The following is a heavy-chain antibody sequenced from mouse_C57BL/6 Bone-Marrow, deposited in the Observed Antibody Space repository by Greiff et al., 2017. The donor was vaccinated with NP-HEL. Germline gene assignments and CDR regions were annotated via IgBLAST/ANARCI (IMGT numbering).Heavy chain of an antibody. CDR3: ARHDYDGGDY. CDR1: GFTFSSYT. J-gene: IGHJ2*01. D-gene: IGHD2-4*01. CDR2: ISGGGGNT. V-gene: IGHV5-9*01. Sequence: EVHLVESGGGLVKPGGSLKLSCAASGFTFSSYTMSWVRQTPEKRLEWVATISGGGGNTYYPDSVKGRFTISRDNAKDTLYLQMSSLRSEDTALYYCARHDYDGGDYWGQGTTLTVSS.